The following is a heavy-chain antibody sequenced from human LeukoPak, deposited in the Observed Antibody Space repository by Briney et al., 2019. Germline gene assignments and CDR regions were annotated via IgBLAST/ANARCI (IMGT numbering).Heavy chain of an antibody. Sequence: SETLSLTCAVSGGSISSSNWWNWVRQPPGKGLEWIGEIYHSGSTNYNPSLKSRVTISVDKSKNQFSLKLSSVTAADTAVYYCAGIQLWPYAPSWGQGTLVTVSS. CDR1: GGSISSSNW. CDR2: IYHSGST. CDR3: AGIQLWPYAPS. D-gene: IGHD5-18*01. J-gene: IGHJ5*02. V-gene: IGHV4-4*02.